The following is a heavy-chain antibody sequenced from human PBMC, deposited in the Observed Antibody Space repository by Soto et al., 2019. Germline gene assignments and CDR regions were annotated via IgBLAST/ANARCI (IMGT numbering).Heavy chain of an antibody. CDR3: ARLGSSWSRKTNYYYYGMDV. Sequence: SETLSLTCTVSGGSISSSSYYWGWIRQPPGKGLEWIGSIYYSGSTYYNPSLKSRVTISVDTSKNQFSLKLSSVTAADTAVYYCARLGSSWSRKTNYYYYGMDVWGQGTTVTVSS. J-gene: IGHJ6*02. D-gene: IGHD6-13*01. CDR2: IYYSGST. V-gene: IGHV4-39*01. CDR1: GGSISSSSYY.